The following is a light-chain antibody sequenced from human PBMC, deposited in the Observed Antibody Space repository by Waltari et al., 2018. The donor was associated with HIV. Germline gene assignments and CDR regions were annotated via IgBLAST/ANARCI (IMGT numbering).Light chain of an antibody. Sequence: SSELTQDPAVSVALGQTVRITCQGDILRTYYASWYQQKPGQAPILVIYGKNNRPSGIPDRFSCSSSGNTASLTITGAQAEDEADYYCNSRDSSGHWVFGGGTKLTVL. CDR3: NSRDSSGHWV. J-gene: IGLJ3*02. CDR1: ILRTYY. CDR2: GKN. V-gene: IGLV3-19*01.